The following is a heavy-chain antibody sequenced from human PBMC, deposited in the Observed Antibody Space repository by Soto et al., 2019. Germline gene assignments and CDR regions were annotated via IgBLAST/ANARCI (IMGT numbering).Heavy chain of an antibody. CDR3: CVEMATKGGAFDI. J-gene: IGHJ3*02. CDR1: GFTFSSYA. V-gene: IGHV3-30-3*01. Sequence: GGSLRLSCAASGFTFSSYAMHWVRQAPGKGLEWVAVISYDGSNKYYADSVKGRFTISRDNSKNTLYLQMNSLRAEDTAVYYVCVEMATKGGAFDIWGQGTMVTVSS. D-gene: IGHD5-12*01. CDR2: ISYDGSNK.